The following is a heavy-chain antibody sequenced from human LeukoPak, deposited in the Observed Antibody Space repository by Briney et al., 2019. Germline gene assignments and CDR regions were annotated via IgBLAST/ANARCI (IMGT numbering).Heavy chain of an antibody. Sequence: SETLSLTCTVSGGSISSYYWSWIRQPPGKGLEWIGYIYYSGSTNYNPSLKSRVTISVDTSKNQFSLKLNSVTAADTAVYYCARNVVVPTSASGYWFDPWGQGTLVTVSS. D-gene: IGHD2-2*01. V-gene: IGHV4-59*01. CDR1: GGSISSYY. CDR2: IYYSGST. CDR3: ARNVVVPTSASGYWFDP. J-gene: IGHJ5*02.